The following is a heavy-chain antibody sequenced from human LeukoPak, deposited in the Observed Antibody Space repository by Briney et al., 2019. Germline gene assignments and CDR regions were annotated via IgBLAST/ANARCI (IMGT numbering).Heavy chain of an antibody. J-gene: IGHJ4*02. V-gene: IGHV4-34*01. CDR1: GGSFSGYY. CDR2: INHSGST. Sequence: SETLSLTCAVYGGSFSGYYWSWIRQSPGKGLEWIGEINHSGSTNYNPSLKSRVTISVDTSKNQFSLKLSSVTAADTAVYYCARGGIGDIVVVPAAKGALDYWGQGTLVTVSS. D-gene: IGHD2-2*01. CDR3: ARGGIGDIVVVPAAKGALDY.